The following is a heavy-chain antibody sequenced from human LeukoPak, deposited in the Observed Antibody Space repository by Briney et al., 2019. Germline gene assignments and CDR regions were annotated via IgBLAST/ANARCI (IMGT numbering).Heavy chain of an antibody. CDR2: INHSGST. J-gene: IGHJ4*02. CDR3: ARAGRAYYYDSSGYYYGY. Sequence: SETLSLTCAVYGGSFSGYYWSWIRQPPGKGLEWIGEINHSGSTNYNPSLKSRVTISVDAYKDQFSLKLGSVLAADTAVYYCARAGRAYYYDSSGYYYGYWGQGTLVTVSS. D-gene: IGHD3-22*01. V-gene: IGHV4-34*01. CDR1: GGSFSGYY.